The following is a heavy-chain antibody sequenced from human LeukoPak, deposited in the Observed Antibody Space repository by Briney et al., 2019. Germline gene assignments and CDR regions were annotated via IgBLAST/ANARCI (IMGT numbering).Heavy chain of an antibody. CDR3: ARDDSMGFAY. CDR1: GFTFSSYW. J-gene: IGHJ4*02. D-gene: IGHD2/OR15-2a*01. V-gene: IGHV3-74*01. Sequence: GGSLRLSCAASGFTFSSYWMHWVRQAPGKGLVWVSLINTDGSSTSYADSVKGRFTISRDNAKNTLYLQMNSLRAEDTAVYYCARDDSMGFAYWGQGTLVTVSS. CDR2: INTDGSST.